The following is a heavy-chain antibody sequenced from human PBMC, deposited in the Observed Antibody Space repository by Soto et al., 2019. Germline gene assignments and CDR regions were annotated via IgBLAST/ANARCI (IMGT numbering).Heavy chain of an antibody. CDR1: GFSFSDAW. CDR2: IKSKAHGETA. J-gene: IGHJ4*02. D-gene: IGHD5-12*01. CDR3: TTGVDGYNPFDY. Sequence: EAQLVESGGGLVEPGGSLRVSCAASGFSFSDAWMIWVRQAPGKGLEWVGRIKSKAHGETADYAALVKGRFTISRDDSKNTVYLQMNSLKIEATAVYYCTTGVDGYNPFDYWGQGTLVTVSS. V-gene: IGHV3-15*07.